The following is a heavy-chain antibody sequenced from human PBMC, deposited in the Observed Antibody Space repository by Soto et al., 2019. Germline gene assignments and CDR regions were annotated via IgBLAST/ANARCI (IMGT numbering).Heavy chain of an antibody. CDR2: ISCHNGNT. CDR3: TRGPRYNSGWCRDWFDP. CDR1: GYSFTDYG. D-gene: IGHD6-19*01. J-gene: IGHJ5*02. V-gene: IGHV1-18*01. Sequence: QVQIEQSGGEVRKPGASVKVSCKPSGYSFTDYGITWVRQAPGKGPEWMGWISCHNGNTSHAQKFQDRVTMSTETSKNTAYMELRSLRSDDTAVYYCTRGPRYNSGWCRDWFDPWGQGTLVTVSS.